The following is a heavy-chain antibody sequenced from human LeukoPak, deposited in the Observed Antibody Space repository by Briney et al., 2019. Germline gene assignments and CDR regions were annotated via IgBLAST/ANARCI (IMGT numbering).Heavy chain of an antibody. D-gene: IGHD3-22*01. V-gene: IGHV3-33*01. CDR2: IWYDGSNK. CDR1: GFTFSSYG. CDR3: ASLGYYYDSSAGSDY. Sequence: GGSLRLSCAASGFTFSSYGMRWVRQAPGKWLELVAVIWYDGSNKYYADSVKGRFTISRDNSKNTLYLQMNSLRAEDTAVYYCASLGYYYDSSAGSDYWGQGTLVTVSS. J-gene: IGHJ4*02.